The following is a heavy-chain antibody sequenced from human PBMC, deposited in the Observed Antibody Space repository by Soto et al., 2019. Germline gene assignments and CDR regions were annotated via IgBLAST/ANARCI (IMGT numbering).Heavy chain of an antibody. CDR1: GGSISSYY. V-gene: IGHV4-59*01. J-gene: IGHJ4*02. D-gene: IGHD3-10*01. Sequence: SETLSLTCTVSGGSISSYYWSWIRQPPGKGLEWIGNIYYSGSTNYNPSLKSRVTISVDTSKNQFSLKLSSVTAADTAVYYCASQTANFYGSGSYYLPFDYWGQGTLVTVS. CDR2: IYYSGST. CDR3: ASQTANFYGSGSYYLPFDY.